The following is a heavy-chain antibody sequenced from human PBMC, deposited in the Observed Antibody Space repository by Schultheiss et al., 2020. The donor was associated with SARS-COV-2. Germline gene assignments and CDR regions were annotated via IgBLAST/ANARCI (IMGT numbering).Heavy chain of an antibody. D-gene: IGHD3-3*01. CDR3: ASDQYYDFWSGWPTVDY. CDR2: ISHDGSNE. CDR1: GFTFSSYA. V-gene: IGHV3-30*04. Sequence: GGSLRLSCAASGFTFSSYAMHWVRQAPGKGLEWVAVISHDGSNEYYADSVKGRFTISRDNSKNTLYLQMNSLRAEDTAVYYCASDQYYDFWSGWPTVDYWGQGTLVTVSS. J-gene: IGHJ4*02.